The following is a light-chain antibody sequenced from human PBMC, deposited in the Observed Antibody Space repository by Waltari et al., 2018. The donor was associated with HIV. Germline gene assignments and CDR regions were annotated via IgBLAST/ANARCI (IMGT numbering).Light chain of an antibody. CDR3: CSYAGTYTYVL. Sequence: QSALTQPRPVSGSPGQSVTIPCPGTSSDAGGYDSFSWYLQHPGNVPKLIIYEVIKRPSGVPDRFSGSKSGNTASLTISGLQTEDEADYFCCSYAGTYTYVLFGGGTKLTVL. CDR2: EVI. CDR1: SSDAGGYDS. J-gene: IGLJ3*02. V-gene: IGLV2-11*01.